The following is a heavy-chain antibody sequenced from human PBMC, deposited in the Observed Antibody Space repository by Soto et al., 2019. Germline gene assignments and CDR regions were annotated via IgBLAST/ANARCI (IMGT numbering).Heavy chain of an antibody. J-gene: IGHJ4*02. D-gene: IGHD2-8*01. V-gene: IGHV3-15*01. CDR1: GFTFSNAW. Sequence: GGSLRLSCAASGFTFSNAWMSWVRQAPGKGLEWVGRIKSKADGGTTDYAAPVKGRFTISRDDSKNTLYLQMNSLKTEDTAVYYCTTGSFCGPNGVCYKSPFDYWGQGTLVTVSS. CDR3: TTGSFCGPNGVCYKSPFDY. CDR2: IKSKADGGTT.